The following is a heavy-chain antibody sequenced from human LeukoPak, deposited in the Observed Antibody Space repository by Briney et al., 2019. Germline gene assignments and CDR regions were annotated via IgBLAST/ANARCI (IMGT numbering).Heavy chain of an antibody. D-gene: IGHD2-2*02. CDR1: GGSISSYY. V-gene: IGHV4-4*07. J-gene: IGHJ6*03. Sequence: SETLSLTCTVSGGSISSYYWSWIRQPAGKGLEWIWRIYTSGSTEYNPSPKSRVTTSVDTSKTDFALKLSSLTAADTAVYYCAREVLDIVVVPAAIPSEGYYMDVWAKETTVTVSS. CDR2: IYTSGST. CDR3: AREVLDIVVVPAAIPSEGYYMDV.